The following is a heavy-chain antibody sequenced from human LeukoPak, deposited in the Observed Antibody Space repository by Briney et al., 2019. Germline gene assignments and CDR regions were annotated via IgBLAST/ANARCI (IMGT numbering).Heavy chain of an antibody. V-gene: IGHV5-51*01. D-gene: IGHD5-24*01. CDR2: IYPGDSDT. J-gene: IGHJ4*02. CDR1: GYSFTSYW. Sequence: GESLKISCKGSGYSFTSYWIGWVRQMPGKGLEWMGIIYPGDSDTRYSPSFQGQVTISADKSTSTAYLQWSSLKASDTAMYYCARGGLVEMATIPFDYWGQGTLVTVSS. CDR3: ARGGLVEMATIPFDY.